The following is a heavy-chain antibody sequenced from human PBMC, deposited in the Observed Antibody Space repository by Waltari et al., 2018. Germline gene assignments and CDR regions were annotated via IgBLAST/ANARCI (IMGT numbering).Heavy chain of an antibody. D-gene: IGHD5-18*01. CDR1: GFAVSNSY. Sequence: EVQVEESGGDLIQPGGSLRLSCAVSGFAVSNSYMSGVRQAPGKGLEWVSIIYSEGHTNYADSVKDRFIISRDNSKNTVDLQMNSLRVEDTAMYYCTRDRGAPATAMGFDSWGQGTLVTVSS. V-gene: IGHV3-53*01. CDR2: IYSEGHT. CDR3: TRDRGAPATAMGFDS. J-gene: IGHJ4*02.